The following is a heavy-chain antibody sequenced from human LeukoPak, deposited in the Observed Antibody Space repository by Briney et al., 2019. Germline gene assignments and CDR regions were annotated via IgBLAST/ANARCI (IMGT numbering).Heavy chain of an antibody. CDR1: GFTFSSYA. Sequence: PGGSLRLSCAASGFTFSSYAMSWVRQAPGKALEWVSTITGNAGNTYYADSGRGRFTASRDNSRNTLYLQMNSLRAEDTAVYHCARGGGSERNYYMDVWGKGTTATVSS. J-gene: IGHJ6*03. V-gene: IGHV3-23*01. CDR3: ARGGGSERNYYMDV. CDR2: ITGNAGNT. D-gene: IGHD3-10*01.